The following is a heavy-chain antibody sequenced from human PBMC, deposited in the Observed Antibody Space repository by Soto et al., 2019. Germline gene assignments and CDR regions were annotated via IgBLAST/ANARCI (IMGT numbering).Heavy chain of an antibody. D-gene: IGHD2-15*01. Sequence: QVQLVQSGAEVKKPGSSVRVSCEASGGTFGSYSVSGVRQAPGQGLEWLGGIIPKSHAANYAQKFKGRVTITADRSTTTTYMELSSLRSDDTAVYFCAREQVAAAEGGGGALHMWGQGTMVTVSS. CDR2: IIPKSHAA. CDR1: GGTFGSYS. CDR3: AREQVAAAEGGGGALHM. J-gene: IGHJ3*02. V-gene: IGHV1-69*06.